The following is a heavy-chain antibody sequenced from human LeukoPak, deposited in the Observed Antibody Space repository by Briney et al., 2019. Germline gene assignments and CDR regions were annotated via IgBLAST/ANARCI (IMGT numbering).Heavy chain of an antibody. V-gene: IGHV1-2*02. CDR1: GYTFTGYY. CDR2: INPNSGGT. Sequence: ASVKVSCKASGYTFTGYYMHWVRQAPGQGLEWMGWINPNSGGTNYAQKFQGRVTMTRDTSISTAYMELSRLRSDDTAVYYCARAGYSGSAGNYYYYYYMDVWGKGTTVTISS. J-gene: IGHJ6*03. D-gene: IGHD5-12*01. CDR3: ARAGYSGSAGNYYYYYYMDV.